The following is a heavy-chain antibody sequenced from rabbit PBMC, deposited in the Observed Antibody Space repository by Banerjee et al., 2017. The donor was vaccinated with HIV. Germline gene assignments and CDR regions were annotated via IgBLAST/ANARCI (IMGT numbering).Heavy chain of an antibody. CDR2: IVAGSSGIT. Sequence: QEQLEESGGDLVKPEGSLTLTCTASGIGISSYYYICWVRQAPGKGLEWIGCIVAGSSGITDYASWAKGRFTISKTSSTTVTLQVTSLTAADTATYFCARAGGFENYFNLWGPGTLVTVS. CDR1: GIGISSYYY. J-gene: IGHJ4*01. D-gene: IGHD1-1*01. V-gene: IGHV1S45*01. CDR3: ARAGGFENYFNL.